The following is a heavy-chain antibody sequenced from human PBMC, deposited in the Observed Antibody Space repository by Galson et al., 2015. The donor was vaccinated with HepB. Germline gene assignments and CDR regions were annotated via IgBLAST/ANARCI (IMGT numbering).Heavy chain of an antibody. V-gene: IGHV3-30*18. CDR1: GFTFSSYG. J-gene: IGHJ4*02. Sequence: SLRLSCAASGFTFSSYGMHWVRQAPGKGLEWVAVISYDGSNKYYADSVKGRFTISRDNSKNTLYLQMNSLRAEDTAVYYCAKGGYSSGWEEYYFDYWGQGTLVTVSS. D-gene: IGHD6-19*01. CDR3: AKGGYSSGWEEYYFDY. CDR2: ISYDGSNK.